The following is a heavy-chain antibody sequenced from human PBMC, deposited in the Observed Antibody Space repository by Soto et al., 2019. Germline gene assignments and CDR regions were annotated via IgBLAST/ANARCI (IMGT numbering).Heavy chain of an antibody. CDR1: GFTFSSYG. V-gene: IGHV3-33*01. CDR3: ARDPTFDYYYYGMDF. J-gene: IGHJ6*02. D-gene: IGHD3-16*01. Sequence: QVQLVESGGGVVQPGRSLRLSCAASGFTFSSYGMHWVRQAPGKGLEWVAVIWYDGSNKYYADSVKGRFTISRDNSKNTLYLQMNSLRAEDTAVYYCARDPTFDYYYYGMDFWGQGTTVTVSS. CDR2: IWYDGSNK.